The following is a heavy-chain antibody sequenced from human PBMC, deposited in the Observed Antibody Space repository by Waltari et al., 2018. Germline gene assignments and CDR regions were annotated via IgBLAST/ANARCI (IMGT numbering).Heavy chain of an antibody. Sequence: QVQLQESGPGLVKSSETLSLTCTVSGGSISSYYWSWIRQPPGKGLEWIGYIYYSGSTNYNPSLKSRVTISVDTSKNQFSLKLSSVTAADTAVYYCARVFSGLLCNWFDPWGQGTLVTVSS. D-gene: IGHD3-22*01. J-gene: IGHJ5*02. CDR2: IYYSGST. CDR3: ARVFSGLLCNWFDP. CDR1: GGSISSYY. V-gene: IGHV4-59*01.